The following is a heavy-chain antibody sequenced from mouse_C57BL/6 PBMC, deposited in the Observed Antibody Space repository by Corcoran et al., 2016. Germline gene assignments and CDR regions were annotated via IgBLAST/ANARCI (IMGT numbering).Heavy chain of an antibody. V-gene: IGHV9-3*01. CDR2: INTYSGVP. J-gene: IGHJ3*01. Sequence: QIQLVQSGPELKKPGETVKISCKASGYTFTTYGMSWVKQAPGKGLKWMGWINTYSGVPTYADDFKGRFAFSLETSASTAYLQINNLKNEDTATYCYAYPPGFAYWGQGTLVTVSA. CDR1: GYTFTTYG. CDR3: AYPPGFAY.